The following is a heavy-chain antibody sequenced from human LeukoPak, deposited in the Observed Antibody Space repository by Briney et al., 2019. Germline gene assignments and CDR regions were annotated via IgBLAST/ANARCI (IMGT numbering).Heavy chain of an antibody. CDR1: GYTFTSYD. J-gene: IGHJ4*02. Sequence: ASVKVSCKASGYTFTSYDINWVRQATGQGLEWMGWMNPNSGNTGYAQKFQGRVTMTRNTSISTAYMELSSLRSEDTAVYCCARGFTMVRGVIITLKPLGYWGQGTLVTVSS. CDR3: ARGFTMVRGVIITLKPLGY. V-gene: IGHV1-8*01. D-gene: IGHD3-10*01. CDR2: MNPNSGNT.